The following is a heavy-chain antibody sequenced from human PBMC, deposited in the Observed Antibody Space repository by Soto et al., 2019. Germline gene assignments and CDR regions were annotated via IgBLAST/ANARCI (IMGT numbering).Heavy chain of an antibody. Sequence: ASVKVSCKPSGYTFSNYFIQWLRQAPGQGLEWMGWINPNDGGTNYAQKFQGRVAVTSDTSISTAYMELYSLTSDDTAVYYCARDAWDDGGVTLDYWGQGTLVTVSS. V-gene: IGHV1-2*02. CDR2: INPNDGGT. CDR3: ARDAWDDGGVTLDY. CDR1: GYTFSNYF. J-gene: IGHJ4*02. D-gene: IGHD1-1*01.